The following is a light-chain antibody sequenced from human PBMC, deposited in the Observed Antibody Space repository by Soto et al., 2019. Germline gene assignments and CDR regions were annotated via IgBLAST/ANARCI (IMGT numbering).Light chain of an antibody. CDR3: QQYNNWPPRAWT. CDR1: QSVSSN. J-gene: IGKJ1*01. V-gene: IGKV3-15*01. CDR2: GAS. Sequence: EIVMTQSPATLSVSPGERATLSCRASQSVSSNLAWYQQKHGQAPRLLIYGASTRATGIPARFSGSGSGTEFTLPISSLQSEDFAVYYCQQYNNWPPRAWTFGQGTKVEIK.